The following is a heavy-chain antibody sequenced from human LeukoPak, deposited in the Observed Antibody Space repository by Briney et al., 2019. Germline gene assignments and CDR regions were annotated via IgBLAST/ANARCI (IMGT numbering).Heavy chain of an antibody. CDR2: ISGSGGST. D-gene: IGHD3-3*01. V-gene: IGHV3-23*01. Sequence: PGGSLRLSCAASGFTFSSYAMSWVRQAPGKGLEWVSAISGSGGSTYYADSVKGRFTISRDNSKNTLYLQMNSLRAEDTAVYYCAKEGLGGYYDFWSGGPGDCFDYWGQGTLVTVSS. J-gene: IGHJ4*02. CDR1: GFTFSSYA. CDR3: AKEGLGGYYDFWSGGPGDCFDY.